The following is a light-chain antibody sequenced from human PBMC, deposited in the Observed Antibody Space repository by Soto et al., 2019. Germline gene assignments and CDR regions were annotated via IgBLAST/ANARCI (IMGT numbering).Light chain of an antibody. V-gene: IGKV1-5*03. CDR3: QQYNSYPWT. CDR1: QSISSW. Sequence: EIQMTQSPSTLSAFVGDRVTITCRASQSISSWLAWYQQKPGKAPNLLIYKASNLESGVPSRFSGSGSGTEFTLTISSLQPDDFATYYCQQYNSYPWTFGQGTKVEIK. CDR2: KAS. J-gene: IGKJ1*01.